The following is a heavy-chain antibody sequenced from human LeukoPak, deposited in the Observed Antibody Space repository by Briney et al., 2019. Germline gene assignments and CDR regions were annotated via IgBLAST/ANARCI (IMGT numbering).Heavy chain of an antibody. D-gene: IGHD3-10*01. Sequence: GGSLRLSCAASGFTFSSYAMHWVRQAPGKGLEWVAVISYDGSNKYYADSVKGRFTISRDDSKNTLYLQMNSLRAEDTAVYYCAREGYYGSGSGGYFDYWGQGTLVTVSS. CDR1: GFTFSSYA. J-gene: IGHJ4*02. CDR2: ISYDGSNK. CDR3: AREGYYGSGSGGYFDY. V-gene: IGHV3-30*04.